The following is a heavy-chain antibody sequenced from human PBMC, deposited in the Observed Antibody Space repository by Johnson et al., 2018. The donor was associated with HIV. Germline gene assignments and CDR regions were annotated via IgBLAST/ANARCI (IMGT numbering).Heavy chain of an antibody. Sequence: VQLVESGGELVRPGGSLTLSCAASGFTFSSYAMSWVRQAPGKGLEWVSSIPASGTDTYYADSVKGRFTISRDNSKNTLFLEMNSLRADDTAIYYCARDGESHQLPLGDAFDIWGQGTMVTVSS. D-gene: IGHD1-1*01. CDR1: GFTFSSYA. J-gene: IGHJ3*02. CDR2: IPASGTDT. V-gene: IGHV3-23*04. CDR3: ARDGESHQLPLGDAFDI.